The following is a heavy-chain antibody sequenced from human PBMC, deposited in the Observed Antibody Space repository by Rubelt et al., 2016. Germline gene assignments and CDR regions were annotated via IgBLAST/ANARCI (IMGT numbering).Heavy chain of an antibody. CDR3: ARDQTIFGVTVTTLFDY. Sequence: QVQLQQWGAGLLKPSETLSLTCAVYGGSFSGYYWSWIRQPPGKGLEWIGEINHSGSTNYNPSLKSRVTISVDPSKNQFSLKLSSVTAADTAVYYCARDQTIFGVTVTTLFDYWGQGTLVTVSS. CDR1: GGSFSGYY. CDR2: INHSGST. J-gene: IGHJ4*02. D-gene: IGHD3-3*01. V-gene: IGHV4-34*01.